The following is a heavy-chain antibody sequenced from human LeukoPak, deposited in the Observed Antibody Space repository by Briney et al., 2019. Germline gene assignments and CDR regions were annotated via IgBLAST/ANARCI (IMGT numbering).Heavy chain of an antibody. CDR2: IYTYESP. CDR1: GGSISSGSYY. V-gene: IGHV4-61*02. D-gene: IGHD2-15*01. CDR3: ARGIYCSGGSCYPNWFDP. Sequence: SETLSLTCTVSGGSISSGSYYWSWIRQPAGKGLEWIGRIYTYESPNYNPSLKSRVTISVDTSKNQFSLKLSSVTAADTAVYYCARGIYCSGGSCYPNWFDPWGQGTLVTVSS. J-gene: IGHJ5*02.